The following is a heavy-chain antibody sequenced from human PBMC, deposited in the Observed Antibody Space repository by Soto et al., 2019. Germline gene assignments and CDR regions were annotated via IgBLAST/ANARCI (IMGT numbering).Heavy chain of an antibody. D-gene: IGHD2-15*01. Sequence: QVQLVQSGAEVKKPGASVKVSCRASGYTFTSYYVHWVRQAPGHGLEWMGIIDPSGGSTSYPEKFQGRVTMTRDTSTSTVYMELSSLRSDDTAVDYCARARGVYCSGGSCYLDYWGQGTLVTVSS. J-gene: IGHJ4*02. V-gene: IGHV1-46*01. CDR1: GYTFTSYY. CDR3: ARARGVYCSGGSCYLDY. CDR2: IDPSGGST.